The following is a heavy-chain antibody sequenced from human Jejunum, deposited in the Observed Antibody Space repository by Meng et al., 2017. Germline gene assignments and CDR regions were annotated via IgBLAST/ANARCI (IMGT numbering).Heavy chain of an antibody. D-gene: IGHD2-21*01. CDR3: ASRPVGIRTYYFDC. Sequence: VHLPAWGPALVKPSGTLALAVAVSGGSSTSTRWWSWVRQTPGKGLGWIGEVFHSGTPNYNPSLMSRLTMSVDKSKNQFSLNLTSVTAADTAVYYCASRPVGIRTYYFDCWGQGTLVTVSS. J-gene: IGHJ4*02. CDR2: VFHSGTP. V-gene: IGHV4-4*02. CDR1: GGSSTSTRW.